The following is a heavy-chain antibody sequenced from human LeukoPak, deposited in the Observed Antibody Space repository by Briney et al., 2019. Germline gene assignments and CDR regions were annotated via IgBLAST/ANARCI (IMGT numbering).Heavy chain of an antibody. CDR3: ARVAWGAAAGAFDI. J-gene: IGHJ3*02. CDR2: INPNSGGT. Sequence: ASVKVSCKASGYTFTGYYMHWVRQPPGQGLEWMGWINPNSGGTNYAQKFQGRVTMTRDTSISTAYMELSRLRSDDTAVYYCARVAWGAAAGAFDIWGQGTMVTVSS. D-gene: IGHD6-13*01. V-gene: IGHV1-2*02. CDR1: GYTFTGYY.